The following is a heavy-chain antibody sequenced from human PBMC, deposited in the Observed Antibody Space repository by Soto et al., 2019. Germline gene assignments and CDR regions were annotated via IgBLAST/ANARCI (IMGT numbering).Heavy chain of an antibody. CDR3: ARVYCSGGSCYSIDY. D-gene: IGHD2-15*01. CDR1: GYTFTSYG. J-gene: IGHJ4*02. V-gene: IGHV1-18*01. CDR2: ISAYNGNT. Sequence: ASVKVSCKASGYTFTSYGISWMRQAPGQGLEWMGWISAYNGNTNYAQKLQGRVTMTTDTSTSTAYMELSSLRSEDTAVYYCARVYCSGGSCYSIDYWGQGTLVTVSS.